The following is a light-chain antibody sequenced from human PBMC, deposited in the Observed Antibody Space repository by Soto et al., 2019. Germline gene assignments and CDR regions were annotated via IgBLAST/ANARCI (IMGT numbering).Light chain of an antibody. CDR1: TSNIGTNY. CDR2: DND. CDR3: GTFDTSLSAVV. Sequence: QSVLTQPPSVSAAPGQRVTISCSGTTSNIGTNYVSWYQQFPGTAPKVLIYDNDMRPSGIPDRFSGSKSGTSATLAITGLQTGDEADYYCGTFDTSLSAVVFGGGTQLTVL. V-gene: IGLV1-51*01. J-gene: IGLJ2*01.